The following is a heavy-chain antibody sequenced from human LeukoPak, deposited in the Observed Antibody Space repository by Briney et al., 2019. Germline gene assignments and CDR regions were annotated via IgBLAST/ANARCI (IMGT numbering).Heavy chain of an antibody. Sequence: PGRSLRLSCAASGFPFSSYSLTWVRQAPGEGLYWISCISSSITTSYADSVRGRFTSSRDNAKNSVYLQMNSLRAEDTAVYYCARKVYSGYDFDYWGQGTLVTVSS. D-gene: IGHD5-12*01. CDR2: ISSSITT. CDR3: ARKVYSGYDFDY. J-gene: IGHJ4*02. V-gene: IGHV3-48*01. CDR1: GFPFSSYS.